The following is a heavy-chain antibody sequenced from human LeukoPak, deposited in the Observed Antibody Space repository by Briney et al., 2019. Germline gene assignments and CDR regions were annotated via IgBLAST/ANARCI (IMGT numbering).Heavy chain of an antibody. V-gene: IGHV4-61*02. CDR1: GGSISSGSYY. D-gene: IGHD6-13*01. J-gene: IGHJ4*02. CDR3: ARGYKQLAAFDY. CDR2: IYTSGST. Sequence: PSQTLSLTCTVSGGSISSGSYYWSWIRQPAGKGLEWIGRIYTSGSTNYNPSLKSRVTISVDTSKNQFSLKLSSVTAADTAVYYCARGYKQLAAFDYWGQGTLVTVSS.